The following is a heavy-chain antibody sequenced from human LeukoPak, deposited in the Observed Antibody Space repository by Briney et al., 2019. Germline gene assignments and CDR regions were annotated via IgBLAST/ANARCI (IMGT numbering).Heavy chain of an antibody. CDR1: GYTFSNYC. CDR3: ARDLNVWGAFDI. CDR2: INPSLHIP. D-gene: IGHD7-27*01. J-gene: IGHJ3*02. V-gene: IGHV1-46*01. Sequence: ASVKVSCKASGYTFSNYCMHWVRQAPGQGLEWLGIINPSLHIPIYAQTFQGRVTMTTDMSTSTFYMELSNLVSEDTAVYYCARDLNVWGAFDIWGQGTMVTVSS.